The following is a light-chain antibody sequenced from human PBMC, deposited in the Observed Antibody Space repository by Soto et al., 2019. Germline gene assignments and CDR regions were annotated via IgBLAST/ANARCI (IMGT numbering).Light chain of an antibody. CDR3: QSYDSSLSGYV. J-gene: IGLJ1*01. CDR2: VDN. V-gene: IGLV1-44*01. Sequence: QSVLTQPPSASGTFGQTVTISCSGGTLNPAMNTVDWYQQLPGTAPRLLIYVDNQRPSGVPDRFSGSRSGNTASLVISGLQAEDEADYFCQSYDSSLSGYVFGTGTKVTVL. CDR1: TLNPAMNT.